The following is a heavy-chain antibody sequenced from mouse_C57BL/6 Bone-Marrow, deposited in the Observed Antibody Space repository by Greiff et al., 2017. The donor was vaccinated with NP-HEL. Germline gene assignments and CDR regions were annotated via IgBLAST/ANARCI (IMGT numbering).Heavy chain of an antibody. CDR2: INPSNGGT. V-gene: IGHV1-53*01. D-gene: IGHD1-1*01. Sequence: QVQLQQSGTELVKPGASVKLSCKASGYTFTSYWMHWVKQRPGQGLEWIGNINPSNGGTNYNEKFKSKATLTVDKSSSTAYMQLSSLTSEDSAVYYCARSDYGSSPWFAYWGQGTTLTVSS. CDR1: GYTFTSYW. CDR3: ARSDYGSSPWFAY. J-gene: IGHJ2*01.